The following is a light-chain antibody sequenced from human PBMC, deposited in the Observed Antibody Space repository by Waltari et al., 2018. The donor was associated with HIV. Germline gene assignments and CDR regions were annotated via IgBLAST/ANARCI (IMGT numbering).Light chain of an antibody. CDR2: GNP. CDR1: RSNIGAGYD. CDR3: QSYDRSLSGGV. J-gene: IGLJ7*01. Sequence: QSVLTQPPSVSGAPGQTVTISCTGSRSNIGAGYDIHWYHHRPGRAPKLLIYGNPNRPSGVPDRFSGSQSGTSASLVITGLQAEDEADYYCQSYDRSLSGGVFGGGTRLTVL. V-gene: IGLV1-40*01.